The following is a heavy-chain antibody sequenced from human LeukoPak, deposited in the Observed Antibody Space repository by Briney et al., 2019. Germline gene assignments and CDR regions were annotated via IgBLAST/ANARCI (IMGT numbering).Heavy chain of an antibody. J-gene: IGHJ3*02. Sequence: GESLKISCKGSGYSFNTYWIGWVRQMPGKGLEWMGIIYPGDSDTRYSPSFQGQVTISADKSLSTAYLQWGSLKASDTAVYYCARSPRDGYHDAFDIWGQGTMVTVSS. CDR3: ARSPRDGYHDAFDI. D-gene: IGHD5-24*01. CDR2: IYPGDSDT. CDR1: GYSFNTYW. V-gene: IGHV5-51*01.